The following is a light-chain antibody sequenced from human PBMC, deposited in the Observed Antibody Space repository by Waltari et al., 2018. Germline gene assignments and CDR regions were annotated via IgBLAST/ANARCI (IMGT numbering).Light chain of an antibody. CDR2: GAS. CDR1: QSIGRY. V-gene: IGKV3-20*01. J-gene: IGKJ1*01. Sequence: EIVLTQSPGTLSLSPGERATLSCRASQSIGRYLDLYQQKPDQAPRLLIYGASSRATGIPDRFSGSGSETDFSLTISRLEPEDFAVYYCQNHERLPATFGQGTKVEIK. CDR3: QNHERLPAT.